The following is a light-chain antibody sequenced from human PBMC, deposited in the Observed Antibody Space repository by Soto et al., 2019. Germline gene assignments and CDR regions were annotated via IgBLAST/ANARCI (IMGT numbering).Light chain of an antibody. CDR1: QSISGG. CDR3: QQYHSFSFT. V-gene: IGKV1-5*03. J-gene: IGKJ2*01. Sequence: DIQMTQSPSTLSASIGDRVTISCRASQSISGGLAWYQQKPGKAPKLLIYKASTLETGVPSRFSGSGSGTEFTLTISSVQPDDFATYYCQQYHSFSFTFGQGTKLEIK. CDR2: KAS.